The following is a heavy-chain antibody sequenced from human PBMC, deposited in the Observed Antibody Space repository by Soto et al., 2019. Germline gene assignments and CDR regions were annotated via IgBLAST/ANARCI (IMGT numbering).Heavy chain of an antibody. V-gene: IGHV5-51*01. Sequence: ESLKVSFKGSGHSFTSYWIAWVRQMPGKGLEWMGIIYPGDSDTRYSPSFQGQVTIAADKSIRTAYLHWRSLKASDTAMYYCARLPKTASLDYFDDWGQGTLGTVSS. CDR2: IYPGDSDT. D-gene: IGHD5-18*01. CDR1: GHSFTSYW. CDR3: ARLPKTASLDYFDD. J-gene: IGHJ4*01.